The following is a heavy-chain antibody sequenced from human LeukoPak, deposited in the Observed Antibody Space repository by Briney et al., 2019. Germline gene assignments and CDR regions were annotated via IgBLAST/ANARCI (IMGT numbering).Heavy chain of an antibody. CDR2: IYHSGST. CDR3: ARGYCSSTSCYHFDY. Sequence: SQTLSLTCTVSGGSISSGGYYWSWFRQPPGKGLEWIGYIYHSGSTYYNPSLKSRVTISVDRSKNQFSLKLSSVTAADTAVYYCARGYCSSTSCYHFDYWGQGTLVTVSS. CDR1: GGSISSGGYY. D-gene: IGHD2-2*01. V-gene: IGHV4-30-2*01. J-gene: IGHJ4*02.